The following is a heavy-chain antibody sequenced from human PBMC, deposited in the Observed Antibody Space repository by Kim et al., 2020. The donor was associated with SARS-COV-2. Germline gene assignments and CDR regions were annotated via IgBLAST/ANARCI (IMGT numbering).Heavy chain of an antibody. Sequence: GGSLRLSCAASGFTFDDYAMHWVRQAPGKGLEWVSGISWNSGSIGYADSVKGRFTISRDNAKNSLYLQMNSLRAEDTALYYCAKDMNTMVRGVTLALDYWGQGTLVTVSS. CDR2: ISWNSGSI. D-gene: IGHD3-10*01. CDR3: AKDMNTMVRGVTLALDY. V-gene: IGHV3-9*01. CDR1: GFTFDDYA. J-gene: IGHJ4*02.